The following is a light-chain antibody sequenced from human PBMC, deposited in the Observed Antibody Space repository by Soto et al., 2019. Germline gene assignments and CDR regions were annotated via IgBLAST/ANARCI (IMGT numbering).Light chain of an antibody. CDR2: EVS. J-gene: IGLJ2*01. V-gene: IGLV2-23*02. Sequence: QSALTQPASVSGSPGQSITISCTGSSSDIGSYNLVSWYQQHPGKAPKLMIYEVSKRPSGVSDRFSGSKSANTASLTISGVQAEDEADYYCCSYAGSATPHVVFGGGTKVTVL. CDR3: CSYAGSATPHVV. CDR1: SSDIGSYNL.